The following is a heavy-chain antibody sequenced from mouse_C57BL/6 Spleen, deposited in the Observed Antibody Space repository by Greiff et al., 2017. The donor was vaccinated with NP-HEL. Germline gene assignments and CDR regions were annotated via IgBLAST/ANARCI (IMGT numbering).Heavy chain of an antibody. V-gene: IGHV5-9-1*02. D-gene: IGHD1-1*01. Sequence: EVQRVESGEGLVKPGGSLKLSCAASGFTFSSYAMSWVRQTPEKRLEWVAYISSGGDYIYYADTVKGRFTISRDNARNTLYLQMSSLKSEDTAMYYCTRDRDYGSSPLMDYWGQGTSVTVSS. J-gene: IGHJ4*01. CDR3: TRDRDYGSSPLMDY. CDR2: ISSGGDYI. CDR1: GFTFSSYA.